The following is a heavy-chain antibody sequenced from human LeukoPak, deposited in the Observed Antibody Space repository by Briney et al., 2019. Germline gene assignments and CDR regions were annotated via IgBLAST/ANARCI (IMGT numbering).Heavy chain of an antibody. CDR3: AREGTTLAFDI. CDR1: GCTFTGYY. Sequence: GSVPDTCKACGCTFTGYYLHGVGQAPGREGEGMGWINPNSGGTNYAQKLQGRVTMTRDTSISTAYMELSRLRSDDTAVYYCAREGTTLAFDIWGQGTMVTVSS. D-gene: IGHD1-1*01. J-gene: IGHJ3*02. CDR2: INPNSGGT. V-gene: IGHV1-2*02.